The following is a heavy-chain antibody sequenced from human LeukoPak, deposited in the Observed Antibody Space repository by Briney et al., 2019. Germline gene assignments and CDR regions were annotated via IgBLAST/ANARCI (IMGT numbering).Heavy chain of an antibody. CDR2: FEPEDGET. CDR1: GYTLTELS. Sequence: GASVKVSCKVSGYTLTELSMHWVRQAPGKGLEWMGGFEPEDGETIYAQKFQGRVTMTEDTSTDTAYMELSSLRSEDTAVYYCATGDSSGWTFDYWGQGTLVTVSS. D-gene: IGHD6-19*01. CDR3: ATGDSSGWTFDY. V-gene: IGHV1-24*01. J-gene: IGHJ4*02.